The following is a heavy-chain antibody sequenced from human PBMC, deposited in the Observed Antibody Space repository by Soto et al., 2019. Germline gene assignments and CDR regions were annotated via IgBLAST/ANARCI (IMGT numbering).Heavy chain of an antibody. D-gene: IGHD2-15*01. Sequence: EVQLVESGGGLVQPGGSLRLTCAASGFTFSNYWMHWVRQAPGKGLVWVSRIKSDGSSTDYADSVKGRFTISRDNAKNMLYLQMNSLRAEDTAVYYCASPTPAGYWGQGTLVTVSS. CDR3: ASPTPAGY. CDR1: GFTFSNYW. CDR2: IKSDGSST. J-gene: IGHJ4*02. V-gene: IGHV3-74*01.